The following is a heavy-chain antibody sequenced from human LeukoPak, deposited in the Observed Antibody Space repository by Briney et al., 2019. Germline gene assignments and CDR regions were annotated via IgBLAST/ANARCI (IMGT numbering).Heavy chain of an antibody. CDR3: ARETEPLDYGDSTNLDY. J-gene: IGHJ4*02. D-gene: IGHD4/OR15-4a*01. V-gene: IGHV3-21*01. CDR2: IGSRASNI. CDR1: GFTFSSFS. Sequence: GGSLRLSCAASGFTFSSFSMNWVRQAPGKGLEWVAFIGSRASNIYYADSVKGRFSISRDNAKDSVYLQMNSLRADDTAVYYCARETEPLDYGDSTNLDYWVRGTLVTVSS.